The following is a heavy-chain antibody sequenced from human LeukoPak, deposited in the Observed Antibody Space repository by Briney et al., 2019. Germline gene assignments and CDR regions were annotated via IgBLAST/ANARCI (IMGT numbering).Heavy chain of an antibody. D-gene: IGHD2-15*01. Sequence: SVKGSCKASGGTFSSYAISWVRQAPGQGLEWMGGIIPIFGTANYAQKFQGRVTITADKSTSTAYMELSSLRSEDTAVYYCARAAYWSGGSCYNFGMDVWGKGTTVTVSS. CDR1: GGTFSSYA. J-gene: IGHJ6*04. V-gene: IGHV1-69*06. CDR2: IIPIFGTA. CDR3: ARAAYWSGGSCYNFGMDV.